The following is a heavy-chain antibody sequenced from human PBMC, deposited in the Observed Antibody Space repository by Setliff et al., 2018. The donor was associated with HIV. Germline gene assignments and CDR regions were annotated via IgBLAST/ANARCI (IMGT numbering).Heavy chain of an antibody. J-gene: IGHJ4*02. D-gene: IGHD3-22*01. Sequence: SETLSLTCTVSGGSISSGGYYWSWIRQHPGKGLEWIGYIHYSGNTYNNPPLNSRISISVDMSKNKFSLRLSSVTAADTAVYYCARGPNPYYYDSSGYHFDYWGQGILVTVSS. CDR1: GGSISSGGYY. CDR2: IHYSGNT. CDR3: ARGPNPYYYDSSGYHFDY. V-gene: IGHV4-31*03.